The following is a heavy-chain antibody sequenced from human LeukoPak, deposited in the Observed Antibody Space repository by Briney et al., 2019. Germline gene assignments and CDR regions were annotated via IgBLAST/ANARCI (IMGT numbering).Heavy chain of an antibody. Sequence: GGTLRLSCAASAFTFSNVWMHWVRQAPGKGLEWVGRIKKKADGWTTDYAAPVKGRFTISRDDSQNTLYLQMNSLKIEDTAVYYCTPDRPYCGGDCYHAFDSWGQGTVVTVSS. CDR3: TPDRPYCGGDCYHAFDS. CDR1: AFTFSNVW. V-gene: IGHV3-15*01. D-gene: IGHD2-21*01. CDR2: IKKKADGWTT. J-gene: IGHJ3*02.